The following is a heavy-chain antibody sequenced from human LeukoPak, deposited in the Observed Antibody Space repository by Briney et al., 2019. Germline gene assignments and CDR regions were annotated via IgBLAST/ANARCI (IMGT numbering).Heavy chain of an antibody. Sequence: SETLSLTCTVSGGSISNYYCSWIRQPPGKGLEWIGYIHYSGSTKYNPSLKSRVTVSVDTSKNQFSLKLSSVTAADTAVYYCARAHRIAVAGPLGYWGQGTLVTVSS. D-gene: IGHD6-19*01. CDR1: GGSISNYY. CDR2: IHYSGST. J-gene: IGHJ4*02. V-gene: IGHV4-59*12. CDR3: ARAHRIAVAGPLGY.